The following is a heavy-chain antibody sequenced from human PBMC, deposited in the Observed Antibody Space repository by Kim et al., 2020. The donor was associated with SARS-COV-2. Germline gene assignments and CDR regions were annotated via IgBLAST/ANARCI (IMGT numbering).Heavy chain of an antibody. D-gene: IGHD3-3*02. Sequence: GGSLRLSCAASGFTFSSYSMNWVRQAPGKGLEWVPYISSSSSTIYYADSVKGRFTISRDNAKNSLYLQMNSLRDEDTAVYYCAREVLTSLISYYYYYGMDVWGQGTTVTVSS. V-gene: IGHV3-48*02. CDR1: GFTFSSYS. CDR2: ISSSSSTI. J-gene: IGHJ6*02. CDR3: AREVLTSLISYYYYYGMDV.